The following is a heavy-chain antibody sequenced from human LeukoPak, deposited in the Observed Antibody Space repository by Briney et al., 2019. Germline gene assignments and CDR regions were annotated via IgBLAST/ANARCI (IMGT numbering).Heavy chain of an antibody. CDR3: ARVGAGYSSSWSPDYYYYYYMDV. D-gene: IGHD6-13*01. V-gene: IGHV3-7*01. CDR1: GFTFSSYW. CDR2: IKQDGSEK. J-gene: IGHJ6*03. Sequence: PGGSLRLSCAASGFTFSSYWMSWVRQVPGKGLEWVANIKQDGSEKYYVDSVKGRFTISRDNAKNSLYLQMNSLRAEDTAVYYCARVGAGYSSSWSPDYYYYYYMDVWGKGTTVTVSS.